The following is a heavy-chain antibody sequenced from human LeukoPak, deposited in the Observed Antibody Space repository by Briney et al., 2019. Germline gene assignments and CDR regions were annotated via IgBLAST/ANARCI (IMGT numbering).Heavy chain of an antibody. CDR3: ARVVGNYVWGSYRPEGCFDS. Sequence: GSVKVSCKASGYTFTGYAISWVRQAPGQGPEWMGWISRYNGNTNYAQKLQGRVTMTTDTSTSTAYMELRSLRSDDTAVYYCARVVGNYVWGSYRPEGCFDSWGQGTLVTVSS. V-gene: IGHV1-18*01. CDR1: GYTFTGYA. CDR2: ISRYNGNT. D-gene: IGHD3-16*02. J-gene: IGHJ4*02.